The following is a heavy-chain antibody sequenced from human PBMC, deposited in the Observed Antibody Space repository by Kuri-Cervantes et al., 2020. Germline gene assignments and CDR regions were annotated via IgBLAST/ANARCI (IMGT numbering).Heavy chain of an antibody. CDR2: RWYDGSNK. Sequence: GGSLRLSCAASGFTFSSYGMHRVRQAPGKGLEGVAVRWYDGSNKYYADSVKGRFTISRDNSKNTLYLQMNSLRAEDTAVYYCAKGMVGYSRDDWFDPWGQGTLVTVSS. J-gene: IGHJ5*02. CDR1: GFTFSSYG. V-gene: IGHV3-30*02. D-gene: IGHD6-13*01. CDR3: AKGMVGYSRDDWFDP.